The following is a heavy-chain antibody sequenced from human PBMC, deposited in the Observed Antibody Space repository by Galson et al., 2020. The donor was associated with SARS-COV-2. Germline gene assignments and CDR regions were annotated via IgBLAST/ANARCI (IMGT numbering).Heavy chain of an antibody. V-gene: IGHV3-11*06. CDR2: ISSSSSYT. CDR3: ARGDNWNSAFDY. Sequence: GGSLRLSCAASGFTFSDYYMSWIRQAPGKGLEWVSYISSSSSYTNYADPVKGRFTISRDNAKNSLYLQMNSLRAEDTAVYYCARGDNWNSAFDYWGQGTLVTVSS. J-gene: IGHJ4*02. CDR1: GFTFSDYY. D-gene: IGHD1-1*01.